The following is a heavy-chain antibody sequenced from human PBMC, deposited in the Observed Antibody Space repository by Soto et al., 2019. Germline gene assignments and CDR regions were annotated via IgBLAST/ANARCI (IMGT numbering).Heavy chain of an antibody. CDR3: ARGIWNSVFRWFDP. D-gene: IGHD1-7*01. J-gene: IGHJ5*02. CDR1: GYTFTIYG. Sequence: ASVKVSCKASGYTFTIYGIIWVRQAPGQGLEWMGWISAYNGNTNYAQKLQGRVTMTTDTSTSTAYMELRSLRSDDTAVYYCARGIWNSVFRWFDPWGQGTLVTVSS. V-gene: IGHV1-18*01. CDR2: ISAYNGNT.